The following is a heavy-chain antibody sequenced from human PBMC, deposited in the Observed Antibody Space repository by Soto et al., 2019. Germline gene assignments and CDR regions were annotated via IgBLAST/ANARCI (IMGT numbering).Heavy chain of an antibody. CDR3: ARLHGYCISSSCHGHYAMDV. CDR1: SAPVSSSTYT. CDR2: IYYSGST. J-gene: IGHJ6*02. D-gene: IGHD2-2*01. V-gene: IGHV4-39*01. Sequence: QLQLQESGPGLVKPSETLSLTCTVSSAPVSSSTYTWGWIRQPPGKGMEWIGSIYYSGSTYYNPYLHSRVTVSVDTSKNQFSLKVTSVTAADTAVYYCARLHGYCISSSCHGHYAMDVWGQGTTVTVSS.